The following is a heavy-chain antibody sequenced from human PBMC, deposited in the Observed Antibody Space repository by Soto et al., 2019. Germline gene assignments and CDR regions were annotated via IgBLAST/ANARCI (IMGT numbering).Heavy chain of an antibody. CDR1: GYTFIRYG. J-gene: IGHJ6*02. CDR3: ARGGYYDHNWVKLRHYGLDV. V-gene: IGHV1-18*01. D-gene: IGHD3-16*01. Sequence: QVQLVQSAGEMKKPGASVQVSCKASGYTFIRYGITWVRQAPGQGFEWMGWISPYDDSTIYAQKLQGRVTMTADTSTRIVNLTLRSVKSDDTAVYYCARGGYYDHNWVKLRHYGLDVWGQGTSVTVSS. CDR2: ISPYDDST.